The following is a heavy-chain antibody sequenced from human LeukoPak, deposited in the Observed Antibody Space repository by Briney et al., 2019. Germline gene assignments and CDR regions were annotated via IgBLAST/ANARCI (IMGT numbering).Heavy chain of an antibody. D-gene: IGHD2-15*01. CDR1: VGSISNYY. J-gene: IGHJ4*02. Sequence: SETLSLTCTVSVGSISNYYWSWIRQPPGKGLEWIGFISDSWSTNYNPSLKSRVTLSADTSEKQVSLKLSSVTTADTAVYYCARHYCSDAKCYYFDYWGQGTLVSVSS. CDR3: ARHYCSDAKCYYFDY. CDR2: ISDSWST. V-gene: IGHV4-59*01.